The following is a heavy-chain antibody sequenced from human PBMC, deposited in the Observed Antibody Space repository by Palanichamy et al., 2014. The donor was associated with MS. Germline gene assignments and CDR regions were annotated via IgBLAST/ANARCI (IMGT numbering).Heavy chain of an antibody. CDR1: GYTFTDYA. V-gene: IGHV1-3*01. Sequence: QVQLAQSGAEVKKPGASVKVSCKASGYTFTDYAMNWVRQAPGQRLEWMGWINAGNGNTKYSQKFQGRVTLTRDTSASTAYMELSSLTSEDTAVYYCARGLWSSSRVGYYFDNWGQGTLVTASS. D-gene: IGHD3-3*01. CDR2: INAGNGNT. CDR3: ARGLWSSSRVGYYFDN. J-gene: IGHJ4*02.